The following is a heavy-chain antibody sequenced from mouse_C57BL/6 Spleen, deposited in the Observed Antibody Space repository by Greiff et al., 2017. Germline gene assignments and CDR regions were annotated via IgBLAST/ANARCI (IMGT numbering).Heavy chain of an antibody. CDR3: ARRRNSNGRYFDY. V-gene: IGHV1-18*01. J-gene: IGHJ2*01. CDR1: GYTFTDYN. D-gene: IGHD2-5*01. CDR2: INPNNGGT. Sequence: VQLQQSGPELVKPGASVKIPCKASGYTFTDYNMDWVKQSHGKSLEWIGDINPNNGGTIYNQKFKGKATLTVDKSSSTAYMELRSLTSEDTAVYYWARRRNSNGRYFDYWGQGTTLTVSS.